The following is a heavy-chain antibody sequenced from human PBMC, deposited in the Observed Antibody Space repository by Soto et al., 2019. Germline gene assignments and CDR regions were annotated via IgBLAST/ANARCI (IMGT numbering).Heavy chain of an antibody. Sequence: PSQTLSLTCAISGDSVSSNSAAWNWIRQSPSRGLEWLGRTYYRSKWYNDYAVSVKSRITINPDTSKNQFSLQLNSVTPEDTAVYYCARDSPRTAAAGTKFDYCGQGTLVTVSS. D-gene: IGHD6-13*01. J-gene: IGHJ4*02. CDR2: TYYRSKWYN. V-gene: IGHV6-1*01. CDR1: GDSVSSNSAA. CDR3: ARDSPRTAAAGTKFDY.